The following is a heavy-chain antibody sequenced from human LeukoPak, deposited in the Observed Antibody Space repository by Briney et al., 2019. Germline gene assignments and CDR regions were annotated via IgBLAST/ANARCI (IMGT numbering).Heavy chain of an antibody. Sequence: SETLSLTCTVSGGSISSSSYYWGWIRQPPGKGLEWIGSIYYSGSTYYNPSLKSRVTISVDTSKNQFSLKLSSVTAADTAVYYCARDPGGATKIGGTRYFDYWGQGTLVTVSS. CDR3: ARDPGGATKIGGTRYFDY. J-gene: IGHJ4*02. CDR1: GGSISSSSYY. D-gene: IGHD1-26*01. CDR2: IYYSGST. V-gene: IGHV4-39*07.